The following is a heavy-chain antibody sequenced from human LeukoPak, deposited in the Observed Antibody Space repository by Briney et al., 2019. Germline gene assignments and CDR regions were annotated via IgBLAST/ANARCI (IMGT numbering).Heavy chain of an antibody. J-gene: IGHJ4*02. CDR3: AREYYDFWSAIDY. CDR1: GGSISSGDYY. V-gene: IGHV4-30-4*08. CDR2: IYYSGST. Sequence: SETLSLTCTVSGGSISSGDYYWSWIRQPPGKGLEWIGYIYYSGSTYYNPSLKSRVTISVDTSKNQFSLKLSSVTAADTAVYYCAREYYDFWSAIDYWGQGTLVTVSS. D-gene: IGHD3-3*01.